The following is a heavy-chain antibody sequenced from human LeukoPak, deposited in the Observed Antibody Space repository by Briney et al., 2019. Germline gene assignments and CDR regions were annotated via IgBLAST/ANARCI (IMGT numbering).Heavy chain of an antibody. CDR1: GFTFDDYG. CDR2: INWNGGST. Sequence: GGSLRLSCAASGFTFDDYGMSWVRQAPGKGLEWVSGINWNGGSTGYADSVKGRSTISRDNAKNSLYLQMNSLRAEDTALYYCARGPLQTIPTSKIVVYYYPFDYWGQGTLVTVSS. J-gene: IGHJ4*02. V-gene: IGHV3-20*04. CDR3: ARGPLQTIPTSKIVVYYYPFDY. D-gene: IGHD3-22*01.